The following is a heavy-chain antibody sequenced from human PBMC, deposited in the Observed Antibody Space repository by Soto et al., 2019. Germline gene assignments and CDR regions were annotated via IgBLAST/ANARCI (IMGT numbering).Heavy chain of an antibody. CDR2: IYYSGST. CDR3: VRARYAFFDY. CDR1: GGSFNSDDYY. Sequence: VQLQESGPGLVKPSQTLSLTCTVSGGSFNSDDYYWSWIRQPPGKGLEWIGYIYYSGSTNSNPPLKSRVTMSVDTSKNQFSLRLRSVTAADTAVYFCVRARYAFFDYWGQGTLVIVSS. V-gene: IGHV4-30-4*01. J-gene: IGHJ4*02. D-gene: IGHD1-1*01.